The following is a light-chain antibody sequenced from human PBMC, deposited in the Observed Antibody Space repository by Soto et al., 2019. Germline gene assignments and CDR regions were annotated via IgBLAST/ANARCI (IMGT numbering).Light chain of an antibody. CDR2: GAS. CDR1: QSIRND. CDR3: LHQNSYLALS. V-gene: IGKV1-17*01. Sequence: DIQMTQSPSSLSASVGARVTITCRTSQSIRNDLGWYQQKPGKPPKRLMYGASALQSGVPSRFSGSGSGTEFTLTISSLQPEDFATYYCLHQNSYLALSFGGGTMVEIK. J-gene: IGKJ4*01.